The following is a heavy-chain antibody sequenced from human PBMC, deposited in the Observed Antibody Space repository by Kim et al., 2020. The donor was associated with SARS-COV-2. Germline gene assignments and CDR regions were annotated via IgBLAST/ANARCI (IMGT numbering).Heavy chain of an antibody. J-gene: IGHJ3*01. CDR1: GYTFSAFC. CDR3: FRGGFCVV. CDR2: INPRDRNT. Sequence: ASVKVSCKASGYTFSAFCISWVRQAPGQGLEWMGVINPRDRNTKNAQMFQDRLTMTTDTSTSTIYMELSSLRSGDTAVYYFFRGGFCVVWG. D-gene: IGHD2-8*01. V-gene: IGHV1-18*01.